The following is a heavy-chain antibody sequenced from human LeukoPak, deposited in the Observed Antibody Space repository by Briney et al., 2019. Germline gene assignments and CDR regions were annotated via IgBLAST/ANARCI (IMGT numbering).Heavy chain of an antibody. Sequence: GGCLRLSCAASGFTFISYAMSWVGKAPGKGLEWVSAISGSGGSTYSADPVKGRFTISRDNAKDTLKLQMNSLRAEDTAVYYCARYLGQYYDTSDNWFDPWGQGTLVTVSS. J-gene: IGHJ5*02. D-gene: IGHD3-22*01. CDR2: ISGSGGST. CDR1: GFTFISYA. V-gene: IGHV3-23*01. CDR3: ARYLGQYYDTSDNWFDP.